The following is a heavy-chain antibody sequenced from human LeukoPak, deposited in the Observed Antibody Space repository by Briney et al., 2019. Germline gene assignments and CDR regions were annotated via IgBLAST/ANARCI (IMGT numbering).Heavy chain of an antibody. V-gene: IGHV3-11*04. J-gene: IGHJ4*02. Sequence: PGGSLRLSCAASGFTFSDYYMGWIRQAPGKGLECVSYITNSGTTIYYANSVKGRFTISRDNAKNSLNLQMDSLRAEDSAVYYCATLPAGGKYPSWGQGTPVTVSS. CDR2: ITNSGTTI. CDR3: ATLPAGGKYPS. CDR1: GFTFSDYY. D-gene: IGHD1-26*01.